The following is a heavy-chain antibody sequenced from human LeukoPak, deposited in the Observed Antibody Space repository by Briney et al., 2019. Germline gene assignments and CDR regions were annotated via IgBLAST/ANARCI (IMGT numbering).Heavy chain of an antibody. D-gene: IGHD5-24*01. CDR1: GGSISSSSYY. CDR2: IYYSGST. V-gene: IGHV4-39*07. CDR3: ARIRLHREYYYYYYMDV. Sequence: PSQTLSLTCTVSGGSISSSSYYWGWIRQPPGKGLEWIGSIYYSGSTYYNPSLKSRVTISVDTSKNQFSLKLSSVTAADTAVYYCARIRLHREYYYYYYMDVWGKGTTVTVSS. J-gene: IGHJ6*03.